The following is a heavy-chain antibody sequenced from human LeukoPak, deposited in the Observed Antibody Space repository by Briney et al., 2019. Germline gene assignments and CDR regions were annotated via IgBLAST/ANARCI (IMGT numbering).Heavy chain of an antibody. V-gene: IGHV4-34*01. Sequence: SETLSLTCAVYGGSFSGYYWSGSRQPPGKGLEWIGEINHSGSTNYNPSLKSRVTISVATSKNQFSLKLSSVTAADTAVYYCARETFPWGQGTLVTVSS. J-gene: IGHJ5*02. CDR3: ARETFP. CDR1: GGSFSGYY. CDR2: INHSGST. D-gene: IGHD3-16*01.